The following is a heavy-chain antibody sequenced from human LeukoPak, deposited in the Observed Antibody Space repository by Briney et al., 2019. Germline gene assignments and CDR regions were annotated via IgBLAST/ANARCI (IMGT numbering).Heavy chain of an antibody. CDR3: ARIPRNYYDSSGHFDY. J-gene: IGHJ4*02. V-gene: IGHV3-7*01. CDR1: GFTFSDYW. D-gene: IGHD3-22*01. CDR2: IKQDGSEK. Sequence: GGSLRLSCAASGFTFSDYWMHWVRQDPGQGLEWAANIKQDGSEKYYVDSVKGRFTISRDNAKNSLYLQMNSLRAEDTAVYYCARIPRNYYDSSGHFDYWGQGTLVTVSS.